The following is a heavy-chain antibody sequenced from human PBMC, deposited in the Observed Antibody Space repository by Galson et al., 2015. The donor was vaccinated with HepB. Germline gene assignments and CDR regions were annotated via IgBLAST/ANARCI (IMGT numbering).Heavy chain of an antibody. D-gene: IGHD2-15*01. CDR2: ISSSSSYI. Sequence: SLRLSCAASGFTFSRYSMNWVRQAPGKGLEWVSSISSSSSYIYYADSVKGRFTISRENAKNSLYLQMNSLRAGDTAVYYCARAGGGYCSGGSCYSLDYWGQGTLVTVSS. V-gene: IGHV3-21*01. CDR1: GFTFSRYS. CDR3: ARAGGGYCSGGSCYSLDY. J-gene: IGHJ4*02.